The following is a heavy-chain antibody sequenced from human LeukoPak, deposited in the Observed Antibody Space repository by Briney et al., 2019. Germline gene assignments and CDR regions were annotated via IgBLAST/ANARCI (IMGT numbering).Heavy chain of an antibody. CDR3: ARSLRYFDWLPGY. J-gene: IGHJ4*02. CDR2: IYYSGST. CDR1: GGSISSYY. Sequence: PSETLSLTCTVSGGSISSYYWSWIRQPPGKGLEWSGYIYYSGSTNYNPSLKSRVTISVDTSKNQFSLKLSSVTAADTAVYYCARSLRYFDWLPGYWGQGTLVTVSS. V-gene: IGHV4-59*08. D-gene: IGHD3-9*01.